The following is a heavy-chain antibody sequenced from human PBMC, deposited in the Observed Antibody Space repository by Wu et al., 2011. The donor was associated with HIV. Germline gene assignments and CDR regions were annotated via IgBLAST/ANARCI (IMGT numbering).Heavy chain of an antibody. CDR3: ARDLKGLELRGHFDY. V-gene: IGHV1-69*06. CDR2: IIPIFNTT. CDR1: GGTFSSYA. D-gene: IGHD1-7*01. Sequence: QVQLVQSGAEVKKPGSSVKVSCKASGGTFSSYAISWVRQAPGQGLEWMGGIIPIFNTTKYPQKFQGRVTITADKSTSTVYMELSSLRSDDTAVYYCARDLKGLELRGHFDYWGRGNPGHRLL. J-gene: IGHJ4*02.